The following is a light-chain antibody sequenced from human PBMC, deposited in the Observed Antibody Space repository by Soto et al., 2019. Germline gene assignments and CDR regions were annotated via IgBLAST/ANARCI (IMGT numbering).Light chain of an antibody. J-gene: IGKJ2*01. V-gene: IGKV3-15*01. CDR1: QSISTG. Sequence: EIVMTQSPATLSVSPGERATLSCRASQSISTGLAWYQQKPGQPPRLLIYSASTRATGVPARFTGSGSGSEFTLTFSGLQSEDFAVYYCQQGHNWPLTFDQRTRLEI. CDR3: QQGHNWPLT. CDR2: SAS.